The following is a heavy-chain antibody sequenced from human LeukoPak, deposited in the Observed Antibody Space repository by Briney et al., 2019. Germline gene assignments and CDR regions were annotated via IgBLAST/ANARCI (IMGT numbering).Heavy chain of an antibody. D-gene: IGHD4-17*01. CDR2: ISASGGST. CDR1: GITFSTYA. Sequence: GGSLRLSCAASGITFSTYAMSWVRQAPGKGLEWVSAISASGGSTYYADSVKGRFTISRDNAKNSLYLQMNSLRAEDTAVYYCARDTDYGDYVDYWGQGTLVTVSS. J-gene: IGHJ4*02. V-gene: IGHV3-23*01. CDR3: ARDTDYGDYVDY.